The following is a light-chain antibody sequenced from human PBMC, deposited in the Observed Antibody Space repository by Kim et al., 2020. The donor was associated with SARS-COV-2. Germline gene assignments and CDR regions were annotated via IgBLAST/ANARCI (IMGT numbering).Light chain of an antibody. CDR1: RSNIGNNY. CDR3: GTWDNSLSAGYV. J-gene: IGLJ1*01. CDR2: DNN. V-gene: IGLV1-51*01. Sequence: QKVTISCSGSRSNIGNNYLSCYQQLPGTAPKLLIDDNNKRPSGIPDRFSGSKSGTSATLGITGLQTGDEADYYCGTWDNSLSAGYVFGTGTKVTVL.